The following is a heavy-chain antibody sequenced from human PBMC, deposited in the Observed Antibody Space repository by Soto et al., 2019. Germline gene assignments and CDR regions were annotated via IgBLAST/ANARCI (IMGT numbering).Heavy chain of an antibody. CDR3: ARDRGGSYSWASWYYYGMDV. D-gene: IGHD1-26*01. J-gene: IGHJ6*02. Sequence: QVQLVQSGAEVKKPGASVKVSCKASGYTFTSYGISWVRQAPGQGLEWMGWISAYNGNTNYAQKLQGRVTMTTDTSTSTAYMELRSLRSDDTAVYYCARDRGGSYSWASWYYYGMDVWGQGTTVTVSS. CDR1: GYTFTSYG. CDR2: ISAYNGNT. V-gene: IGHV1-18*01.